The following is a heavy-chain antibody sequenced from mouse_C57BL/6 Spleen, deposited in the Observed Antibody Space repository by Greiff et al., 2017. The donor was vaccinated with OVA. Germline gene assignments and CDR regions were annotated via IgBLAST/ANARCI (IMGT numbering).Heavy chain of an antibody. D-gene: IGHD2-2*01. Sequence: QVQLQQPGAELVRPGTSVKLSCKASGYTFTSYWMHWVKQRPGQGLEWIGVIDPSDSYTNYNQKFKGKATLTVDTSSSTAYMQLSSLTSEDSAVYYCARPIYYGYRVVYY. V-gene: IGHV1-59*01. CDR1: GYTFTSYW. J-gene: IGHJ2*01. CDR2: IDPSDSYT. CDR3: ARPIYYGYRVVYY.